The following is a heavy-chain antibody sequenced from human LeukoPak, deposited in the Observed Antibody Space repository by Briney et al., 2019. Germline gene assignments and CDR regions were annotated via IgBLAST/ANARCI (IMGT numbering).Heavy chain of an antibody. Sequence: PGGSLRLSCAASGLTVNNNYMSWVRQAPGRGLQWVSLITGGDDTYYADSVTGRFTISRDNSKSTLYLQMNSLRPDDTAVYYCARAPYSKIFGGWGQGTLVTVSS. D-gene: IGHD3-3*01. J-gene: IGHJ4*02. CDR1: GLTVNNNY. V-gene: IGHV3-66*02. CDR2: ITGGDDT. CDR3: ARAPYSKIFGG.